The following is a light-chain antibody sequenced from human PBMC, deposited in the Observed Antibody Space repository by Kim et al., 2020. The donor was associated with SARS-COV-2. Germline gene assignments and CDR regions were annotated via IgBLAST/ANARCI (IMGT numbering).Light chain of an antibody. V-gene: IGKV1-9*01. J-gene: IGKJ2*01. CDR3: QQLNSYPHT. CDR2: TAS. Sequence: ASVWHRITTTSRVSQGNSGLLAWYQQKPVKAPKLLIYTASTLHSVVPTRFSGSESWTEFTLTFSSLHPEEFATYNCQQLNSYPHTFRQGTKLEI. CDR1: QGNSGL.